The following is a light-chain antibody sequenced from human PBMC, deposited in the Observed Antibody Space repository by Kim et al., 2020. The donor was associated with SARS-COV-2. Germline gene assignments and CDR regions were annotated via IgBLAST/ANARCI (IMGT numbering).Light chain of an antibody. Sequence: SGPPGERPPLSCRASQSVSSNLAWYQQKPGQAPRLLNYGASTRATGIPARFSGSGSGTEFTLTISSLQSEDFAVYHCQQYNNWPHTFGQGTKLEI. J-gene: IGKJ2*01. CDR1: QSVSSN. CDR2: GAS. CDR3: QQYNNWPHT. V-gene: IGKV3-15*01.